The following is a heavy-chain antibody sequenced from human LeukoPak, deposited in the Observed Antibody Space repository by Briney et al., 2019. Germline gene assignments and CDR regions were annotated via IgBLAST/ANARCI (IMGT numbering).Heavy chain of an antibody. V-gene: IGHV3-23*01. Sequence: GASLRLSCAASGFTFSSYAMNWVRQAPGKGLEWVSAISGSGGSTYYADSVKGRFTISRDNSKNTQYLQMNSLRAEDTAVYYCVKGAREDPPPYYYYGMDVWGQGTTVTVSS. CDR2: ISGSGGST. CDR1: GFTFSSYA. J-gene: IGHJ6*02. CDR3: VKGAREDPPPYYYYGMDV.